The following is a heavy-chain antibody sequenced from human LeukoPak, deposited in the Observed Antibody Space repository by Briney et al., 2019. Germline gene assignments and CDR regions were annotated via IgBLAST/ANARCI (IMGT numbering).Heavy chain of an antibody. CDR3: SREDGAFSPFGY. CDR1: GGSITSTNW. CDR2: LSLSGLT. J-gene: IGHJ4*02. Sequence: SGTLSLTCGLSGGSITSTNWWSWVRQPPGQGLEWTGELSLSGLTNYKPSLSSRVIMALDTSKNHLSLHLTSVTAADTAVYYCSREDGAFSPFGYWGQGDLVTVLS. V-gene: IGHV4-4*02. D-gene: IGHD4/OR15-4a*01.